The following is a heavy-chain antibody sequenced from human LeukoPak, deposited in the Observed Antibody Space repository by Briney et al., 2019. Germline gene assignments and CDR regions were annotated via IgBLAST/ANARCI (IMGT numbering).Heavy chain of an antibody. D-gene: IGHD3-16*02. CDR3: ASAPGRSYLLCDF. Sequence: GGSLTLSCAPSGLTFGTYHMSWVRQAPGKGLEWVSAISGSSEHTFYADSVKGRFNISRENPKNTLYLQIEKLRDDGISVYYCASAPGRSYLLCDFWGQGTLVTVSS. J-gene: IGHJ4*02. CDR2: ISGSSEHT. V-gene: IGHV3-23*01. CDR1: GLTFGTYH.